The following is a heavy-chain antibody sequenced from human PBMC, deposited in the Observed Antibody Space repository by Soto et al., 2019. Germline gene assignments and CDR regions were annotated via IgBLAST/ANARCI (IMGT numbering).Heavy chain of an antibody. D-gene: IGHD3-22*01. CDR3: AKEPYYYDSSGYPARFDY. CDR1: GFTFSSYA. J-gene: IGHJ4*02. V-gene: IGHV3-23*01. Sequence: GGSLRLSCAASGFTFSSYAMSWVRQAPGKGLEWVSAISGSGGSTYYADSVKGRFTISRDNSKNTLYLQMNSLRAKDTAVYYCAKEPYYYDSSGYPARFDYWGQGTLVTVSS. CDR2: ISGSGGST.